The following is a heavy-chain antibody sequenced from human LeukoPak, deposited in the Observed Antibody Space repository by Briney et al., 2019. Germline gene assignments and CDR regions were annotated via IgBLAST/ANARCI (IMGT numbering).Heavy chain of an antibody. V-gene: IGHV4-39*01. CDR2: IYYSGST. CDR3: ASDNWFDP. Sequence: PSETLSLTCAVYGGSFSGYYWGRIRPPPGKGLEWIGSIYYSGSTYYNPSLKSRVTISVDTSKNQFSLKLSSVTAADTAVYYCASDNWFDPWGQGTLVTVSS. CDR1: GGSFSGYY. J-gene: IGHJ5*02.